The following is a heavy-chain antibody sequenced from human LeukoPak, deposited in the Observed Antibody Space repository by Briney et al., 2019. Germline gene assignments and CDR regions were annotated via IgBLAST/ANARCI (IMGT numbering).Heavy chain of an antibody. Sequence: GESLKISCKGSGYSFTSYWIGWVRQMPGKGLEWMGIIYPGDSDTRYSPSFQGQVTISADKSISTAYLQWSSLKASDTAMYYCARPGERTSSSWYSLHPPVPAEYFQHWGQGTLVTVSS. CDR3: ARPGERTSSSWYSLHPPVPAEYFQH. J-gene: IGHJ1*01. D-gene: IGHD6-13*01. CDR2: IYPGDSDT. V-gene: IGHV5-51*01. CDR1: GYSFTSYW.